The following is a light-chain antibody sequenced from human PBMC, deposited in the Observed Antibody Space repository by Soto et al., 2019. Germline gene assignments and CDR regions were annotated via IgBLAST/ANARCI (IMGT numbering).Light chain of an antibody. CDR1: ISNTGNNY. CDR2: DNN. J-gene: IGLJ1*01. V-gene: IGLV1-51*01. CDR3: GTWDSSLSVVV. Sequence: QSVLTQPPSVSAAPGQRVSISCSGSISNTGNNYVSWYQQLPGTAPKLLIYDNNIRPSGIPDRFSGSKSGTSATLGITGLQTGDDADYYCGTWDSSLSVVVFGTGTKVTVL.